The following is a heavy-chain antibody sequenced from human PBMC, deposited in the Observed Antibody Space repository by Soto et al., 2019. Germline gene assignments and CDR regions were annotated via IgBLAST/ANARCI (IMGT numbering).Heavy chain of an antibody. Sequence: GASLKISCKGSGYSFTSYWISWVRQMPGKGLEWMGRIDPSDSYTNYSPSFQGHVTISADKSISTAYLQWSSLKASDTAMYYCASSNIVAATYGMDVWGQGNTVTVS. CDR1: GYSFTSYW. V-gene: IGHV5-10-1*01. CDR2: IDPSDSYT. J-gene: IGHJ6*02. CDR3: ASSNIVAATYGMDV. D-gene: IGHD6-13*01.